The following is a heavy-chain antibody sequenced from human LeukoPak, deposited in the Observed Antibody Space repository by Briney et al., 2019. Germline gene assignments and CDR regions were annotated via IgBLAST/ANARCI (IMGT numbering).Heavy chain of an antibody. CDR3: AKDRTYSELDY. J-gene: IGHJ4*02. V-gene: IGHV3-53*01. CDR1: GFTVSSNY. CDR2: IYSGGST. D-gene: IGHD6-13*01. Sequence: PGGSLRLSCAASGFTVSSNYMSWVRQAPGKGLEWVSVIYSGGSTYYADSVKGRFTISRDNSKNTLYLQMNSLRAEDTAVYYCAKDRTYSELDYWGQGTLVTVSS.